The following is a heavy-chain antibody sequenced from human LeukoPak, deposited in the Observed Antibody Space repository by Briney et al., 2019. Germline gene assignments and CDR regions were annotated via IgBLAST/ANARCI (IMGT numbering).Heavy chain of an antibody. CDR3: ARDLFVVVPAAHQRGDYYYYYYMDV. CDR1: GGSISSYY. Sequence: SETLSLTCTVSGGSISSYYWSWIRQPAGKGLEWIGRIYTSGSTNYNPSLKSRVTMSVDTSKNQFSLKLSSVTAADTAVYYCARDLFVVVPAAHQRGDYYYYYYMDVWGKGTTVTVSS. J-gene: IGHJ6*03. V-gene: IGHV4-4*07. CDR2: IYTSGST. D-gene: IGHD2-2*01.